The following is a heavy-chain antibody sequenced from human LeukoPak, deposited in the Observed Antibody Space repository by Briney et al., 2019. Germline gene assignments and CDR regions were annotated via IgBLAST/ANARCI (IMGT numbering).Heavy chain of an antibody. D-gene: IGHD6-13*01. J-gene: IGHJ1*01. CDR2: INHSGST. Sequence: SETLSLTFAVYGGSFSGYYWSWIRQPPGKGLEWIGEINHSGSTNYNPSLKSRVTISVDTSKNQFSLKLSSVTAADTAVYYCARGAEQQLVPRAKYFQHWGQGTLVTVSS. CDR1: GGSFSGYY. CDR3: ARGAEQQLVPRAKYFQH. V-gene: IGHV4-34*01.